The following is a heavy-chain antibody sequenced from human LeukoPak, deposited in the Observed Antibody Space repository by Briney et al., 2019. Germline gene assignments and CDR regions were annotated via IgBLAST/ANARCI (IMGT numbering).Heavy chain of an antibody. J-gene: IGHJ4*02. V-gene: IGHV1-2*02. Sequence: ASVKVSCKASGYTFTGYYIHWVRQAPGQGLEWMGWINPNNDYTYYAQKFQGRVTITADESTGTAYMELSSLRSEDTAVYYCARLVSRYCSGGSCHGPFDYWGQGTLVTVSS. CDR1: GYTFTGYY. CDR3: ARLVSRYCSGGSCHGPFDY. D-gene: IGHD2-15*01. CDR2: INPNNDYT.